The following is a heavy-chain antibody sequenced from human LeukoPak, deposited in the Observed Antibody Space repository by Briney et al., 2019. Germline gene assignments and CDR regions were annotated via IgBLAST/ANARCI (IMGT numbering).Heavy chain of an antibody. V-gene: IGHV4-59*01. CDR1: GGSISTYY. J-gene: IGHJ4*02. D-gene: IGHD3-10*01. CDR3: ARGWFGEFYFDY. Sequence: SETLSLTCTVSGGSISTYYWSWIRQPPGKGLEWIGYIYYSGSTNYNPSLKSRVTISVDTSKSQFSLKLRSVSAADTAVYYCARGWFGEFYFDYWGQGTLVTVSS. CDR2: IYYSGST.